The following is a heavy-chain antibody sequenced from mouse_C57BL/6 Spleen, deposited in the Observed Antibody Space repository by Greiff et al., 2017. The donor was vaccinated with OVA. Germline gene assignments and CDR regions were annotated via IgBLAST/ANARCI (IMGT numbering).Heavy chain of an antibody. CDR2: IDPEDGDT. J-gene: IGHJ2*01. Sequence: VQLKESGAELVKPGASVKLSCTASGFNITDYYMHWVKQRTEQGLEWIGRIDPEDGDTKYAPKFQGKATITADTSSNTAYLQLSSLTSADTAVYYCANIYYSGSNHGYWGQGTTLTVSS. CDR1: GFNITDYY. V-gene: IGHV14-2*01. D-gene: IGHD1-1*01. CDR3: ANIYYSGSNHGY.